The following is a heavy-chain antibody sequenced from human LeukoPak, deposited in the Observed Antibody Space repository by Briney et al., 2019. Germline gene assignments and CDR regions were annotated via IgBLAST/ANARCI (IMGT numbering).Heavy chain of an antibody. CDR1: GFTFSSYA. D-gene: IGHD5-12*01. CDR2: ISGSGGST. Sequence: GGSLRLSCAASGFTFSSYAMNWVRQAPGKGLEWVSAISGSGGSTHYADSVKGRFTISRDNSKNTLHLQMNSLRAEDTAVYYCAKTSPSGSYYFDYWGQGTLVTVSS. J-gene: IGHJ4*02. CDR3: AKTSPSGSYYFDY. V-gene: IGHV3-23*01.